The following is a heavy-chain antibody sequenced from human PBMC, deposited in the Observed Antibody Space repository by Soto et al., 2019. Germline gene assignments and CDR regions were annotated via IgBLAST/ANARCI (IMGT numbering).Heavy chain of an antibody. V-gene: IGHV4-30-4*01. CDR1: GGSISSGDYY. CDR3: ARGDYDFWSGSHFDY. J-gene: IGHJ4*02. D-gene: IGHD3-3*01. CDR2: IYYSGST. Sequence: PSETLSLTCTVSGGSISSGDYYWSWIRQPPGKGLEWIGYIYYSGSTYYNPSLKSRVTISVDTSKNQFSLKLSSVTAADTAVYYCARGDYDFWSGSHFDYWGQGTLVTVSS.